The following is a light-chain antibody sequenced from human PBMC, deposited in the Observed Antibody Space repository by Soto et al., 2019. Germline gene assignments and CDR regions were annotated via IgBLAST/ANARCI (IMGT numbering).Light chain of an antibody. CDR1: QSVSSN. V-gene: IGKV3-15*01. CDR2: GAS. CDR3: QQYNNWPRT. Sequence: EIVMPQSPATLSVSPGERATLSCRASQSVSSNLAWYQQKPGQAPRLLSYGASTRATGIPARFSGSGSGTEFTLTISSLQSEDFAVYYCQQYNNWPRTFGQGTKVEIK. J-gene: IGKJ1*01.